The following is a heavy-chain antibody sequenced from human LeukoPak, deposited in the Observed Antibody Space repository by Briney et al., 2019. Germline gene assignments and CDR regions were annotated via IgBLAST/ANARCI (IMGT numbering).Heavy chain of an antibody. CDR2: IYYSGIT. CDR1: GGSISNYY. J-gene: IGHJ4*02. V-gene: IGHV4-59*01. D-gene: IGHD3-10*01. CDR3: VRFGYYGSGSHRRVLDY. Sequence: SETLSLTCTVSGGSISNYYWSWIRQPPGKGLGWIGYIYYSGITNYNPSLKSRVTISVDTSKNQFSLKLSSVTTADTAVYYCVRFGYYGSGSHRRVLDYWGQGTLVTVSS.